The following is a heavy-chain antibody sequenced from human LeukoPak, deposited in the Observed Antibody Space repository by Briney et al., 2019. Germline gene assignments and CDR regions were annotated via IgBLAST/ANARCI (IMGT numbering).Heavy chain of an antibody. V-gene: IGHV5-51*04. Sequence: GESLKISCQGSGYTFSNSWIGWVRQMPGKGLQWMGSIFPGDSDTRYSPPFQGQVTISADTPISTAYLKWSSLKASDTAMYFCARVPKTSVTSRYLDLWGRGTLLTVSS. D-gene: IGHD4-17*01. CDR3: ARVPKTSVTSRYLDL. CDR1: GYTFSNSW. CDR2: IFPGDSDT. J-gene: IGHJ2*01.